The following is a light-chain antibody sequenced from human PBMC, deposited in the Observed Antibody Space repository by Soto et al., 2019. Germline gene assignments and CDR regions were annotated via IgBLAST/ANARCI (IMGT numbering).Light chain of an antibody. Sequence: DIQMTQSPSTLSASVGDRVTITCRASQSISDWLAWFQQKPGKAPKVLIYDASPLESGVPARFSGSGYGKEFTLTISSLQPEDSATYYCQQHNSSPWTFGQGTRVEIK. J-gene: IGKJ1*01. CDR3: QQHNSSPWT. V-gene: IGKV1-5*01. CDR1: QSISDW. CDR2: DAS.